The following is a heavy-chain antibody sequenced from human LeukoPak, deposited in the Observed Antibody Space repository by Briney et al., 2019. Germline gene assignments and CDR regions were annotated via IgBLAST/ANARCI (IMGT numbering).Heavy chain of an antibody. CDR3: ARLGQGWDVAAAASYFDY. V-gene: IGHV5-51*01. CDR2: IYPGDSDT. CDR1: GYSFTNYW. Sequence: NHGESLKISCKGSGYSFTNYWIAWVRQMPGKGLEWMGIIYPGDSDTRYSPSFQGQVTISADKSISTAYLQWSSLKASDTAMYYCARLGQGWDVAAAASYFDYWGQGTLVTVSS. D-gene: IGHD6-13*01. J-gene: IGHJ4*02.